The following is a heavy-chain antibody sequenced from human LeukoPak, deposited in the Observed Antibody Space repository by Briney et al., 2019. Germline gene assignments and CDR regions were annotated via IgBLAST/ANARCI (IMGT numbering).Heavy chain of an antibody. V-gene: IGHV1-69*13. CDR3: ARDADYYYDSSGYYRDH. Sequence: VASVKVSCKASGGTFSSYAISWVRQAPGQGLEWMGGIIPIFGTANYAQKFQGRVTITADESTSTAYMELRSLRSDDTAVYYCARDADYYYDSSGYYRDHWGQGTLVTVSS. D-gene: IGHD3-22*01. CDR2: IIPIFGTA. J-gene: IGHJ4*02. CDR1: GGTFSSYA.